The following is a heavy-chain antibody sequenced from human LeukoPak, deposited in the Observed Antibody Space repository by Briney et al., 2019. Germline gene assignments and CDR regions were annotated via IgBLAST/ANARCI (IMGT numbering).Heavy chain of an antibody. CDR2: IIPILGIA. CDR1: GGTFSSYA. J-gene: IGHJ6*03. D-gene: IGHD3-3*01. Sequence: ASVKVSCKASGGTFSSYAISWVRQAPGQGLEWRGRIIPILGIANYAQKFQGRVTIAADKSTSTAYMELSSLRSEDTAVYYCATSIRFLEWLPPSGYMDVWGKGTTVTVSS. CDR3: ATSIRFLEWLPPSGYMDV. V-gene: IGHV1-69*04.